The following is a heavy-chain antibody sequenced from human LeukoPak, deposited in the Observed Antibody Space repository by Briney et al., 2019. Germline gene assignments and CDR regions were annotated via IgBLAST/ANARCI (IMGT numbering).Heavy chain of an antibody. CDR2: IYYSGST. CDR3: ARGFYGSGSYYKSPFDC. Sequence: PSETLSLTCTVSCGSISSYYWSWIRQPPGKGLEWIGYIYYSGSTNYNASLKSRVSISVDTSKNQFSLRLSSVTAADTAVYYCARGFYGSGSYYKSPFDCWGQGTLVTVSS. J-gene: IGHJ4*02. V-gene: IGHV4-59*01. CDR1: CGSISSYY. D-gene: IGHD3-10*01.